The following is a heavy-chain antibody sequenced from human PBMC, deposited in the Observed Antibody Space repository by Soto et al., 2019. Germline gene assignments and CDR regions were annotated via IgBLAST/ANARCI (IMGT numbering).Heavy chain of an antibody. CDR3: ARRYGDYFDY. Sequence: SETLSLTCTVSGGSISSYYWSWIRQPPGKGLEWIGYIYYSGGTNYNPSLKSRVTISVATSKNQFSLKLSSVTAADTAVYYCARRYGDYFDYWGQGTLVTVSS. D-gene: IGHD4-17*01. CDR1: GGSISSYY. CDR2: IYYSGGT. V-gene: IGHV4-59*08. J-gene: IGHJ4*02.